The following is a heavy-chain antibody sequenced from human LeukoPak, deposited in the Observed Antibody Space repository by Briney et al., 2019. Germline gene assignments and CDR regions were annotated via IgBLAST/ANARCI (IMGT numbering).Heavy chain of an antibody. CDR3: ATVGTRGYFDY. D-gene: IGHD1-14*01. Sequence: ASVKVSCKASGYTFTSYGISWVRQAPGQRLEWMGWINAGNGNTKYSQKFQGRVTITRDTSASTAYMELSSLRSEDTAVYYCATVGTRGYFDYWGQGTLVIVSS. V-gene: IGHV1-3*01. CDR1: GYTFTSYG. CDR2: INAGNGNT. J-gene: IGHJ4*02.